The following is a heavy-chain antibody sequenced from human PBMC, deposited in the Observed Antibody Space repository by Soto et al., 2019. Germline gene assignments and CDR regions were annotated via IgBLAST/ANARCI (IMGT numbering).Heavy chain of an antibody. D-gene: IGHD6-19*01. CDR2: VKQDGSEQ. CDR1: GFIFSSYW. CDR3: VGGSGWVMDY. J-gene: IGHJ4*02. V-gene: IGHV3-7*03. Sequence: EVQLVESGGGLVQPGGSLRLSCSASGFIFSSYWMTWVRHAPGKGLEWVANVKQDGSEQHYVDSVKGRFTISRDNVKNSLFLQMNSLRAEATAVYYCVGGSGWVMDYWGQGTLVTVSS.